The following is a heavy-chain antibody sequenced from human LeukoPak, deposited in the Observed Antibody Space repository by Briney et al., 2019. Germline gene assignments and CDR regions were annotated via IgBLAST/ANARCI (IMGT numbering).Heavy chain of an antibody. CDR2: IYSGGST. V-gene: IGHV3-53*01. D-gene: IGHD5-18*01. CDR3: ARDPPRDTAMVST. CDR1: GFTVSSNY. Sequence: GGSLRLSCATSGFTVSSNYMSWVRQAPGKGLEWVSVIYSGGSTYYADSVKGRFTISRDNSKNTLYLQMNSLRAEDTAVYYCARDPPRDTAMVSTWGQGTLVTVSS. J-gene: IGHJ5*02.